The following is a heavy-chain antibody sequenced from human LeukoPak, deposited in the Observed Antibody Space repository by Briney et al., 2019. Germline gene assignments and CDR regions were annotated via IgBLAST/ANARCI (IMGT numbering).Heavy chain of an antibody. V-gene: IGHV1-2*02. CDR3: AREVTTEPVIFDY. J-gene: IGHJ4*02. CDR2: INPNSGGT. CDR1: GYTFTGYY. D-gene: IGHD4-17*01. Sequence: ASVKVSCKASGYTFTGYYMHWVRQAPGQGLEWMGWINPNSGGTNYAQKFQGRVTMTRDTSISTAYMELSRLRSDDTAVYYCAREVTTEPVIFDYWGQGTLVTVSS.